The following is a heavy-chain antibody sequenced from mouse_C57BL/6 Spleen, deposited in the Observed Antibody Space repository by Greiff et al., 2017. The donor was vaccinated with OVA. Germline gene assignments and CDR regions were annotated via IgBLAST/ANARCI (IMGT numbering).Heavy chain of an antibody. CDR1: GFTFSDYG. CDR3: ARDYGSSYWYFDV. Sequence: VQLKESGGGLVKPGGSLKLSCAASGFTFSDYGMHWVRQAPEKGLEWVAYISSGSSTIYYADTVKGRFTISRDNAKNTLSLQMTSLRSEDTAMYYCARDYGSSYWYFDVWGTGTTVTVSS. V-gene: IGHV5-17*01. J-gene: IGHJ1*03. D-gene: IGHD1-1*01. CDR2: ISSGSSTI.